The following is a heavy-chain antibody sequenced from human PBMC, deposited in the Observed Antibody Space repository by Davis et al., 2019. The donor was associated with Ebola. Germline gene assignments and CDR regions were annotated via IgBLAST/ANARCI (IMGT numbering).Heavy chain of an antibody. CDR2: ISSSSSYI. J-gene: IGHJ1*01. D-gene: IGHD1-26*01. CDR1: GFTFSSSS. CDR3: AKEKGVYSGSYIQH. V-gene: IGHV3-21*04. Sequence: GESLKISCAASGFTFSSSSMNWVRQAPGKGLEWVSSISSSSSYIYYADSVKGRFTISRDNAKNSLYLQMNSLRAEDTAVYYCAKEKGVYSGSYIQHWGQGTLVTVSS.